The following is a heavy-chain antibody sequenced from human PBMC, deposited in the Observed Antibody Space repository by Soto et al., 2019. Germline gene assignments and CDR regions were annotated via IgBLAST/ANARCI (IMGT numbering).Heavy chain of an antibody. CDR3: AKVYFGESDGFDI. CDR1: GFTFSNFA. V-gene: IGHV3-23*01. D-gene: IGHD3-16*01. J-gene: IGHJ3*02. CDR2: ITASGRTP. Sequence: VNLLESGGGLVQPGGSLRLSCAASGFTFSNFAMSWVRQAPGRGLEWVSEITASGRTPSYADSVKGRFTISKDESKNTLYLQMNRLRADDTALYYCAKVYFGESDGFDIWGQGTRGTVSS.